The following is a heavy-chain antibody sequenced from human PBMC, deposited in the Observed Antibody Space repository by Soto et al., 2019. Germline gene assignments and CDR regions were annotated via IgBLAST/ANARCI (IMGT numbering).Heavy chain of an antibody. Sequence: ASVKVSCKASGYTFTSYGISWVRQAPGQGLDLMGWISAYNGNTNYAQKLQGRVTMTTDTSTSTAYMELRSLRSDDTAVYYCARRPWLAVAGTVWFDPWGQGTLVTVSS. CDR2: ISAYNGNT. J-gene: IGHJ5*02. CDR3: ARRPWLAVAGTVWFDP. CDR1: GYTFTSYG. D-gene: IGHD6-19*01. V-gene: IGHV1-18*01.